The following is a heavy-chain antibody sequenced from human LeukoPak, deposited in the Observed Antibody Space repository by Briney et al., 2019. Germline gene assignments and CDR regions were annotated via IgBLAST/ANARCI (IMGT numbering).Heavy chain of an antibody. CDR2: ISYDGSNK. Sequence: PGGSLRLSCAACGFTFSSYGMHWVRQAPGKGLEWVAVISYDGSNKYYADSVKGRFTISRDNSKNTLYLQMNSLRAEDTAVYYCAKVGYCSGGSCYGGLDYWGQGTLVTVSS. CDR3: AKVGYCSGGSCYGGLDY. CDR1: GFTFSSYG. J-gene: IGHJ4*02. D-gene: IGHD2-15*01. V-gene: IGHV3-30*18.